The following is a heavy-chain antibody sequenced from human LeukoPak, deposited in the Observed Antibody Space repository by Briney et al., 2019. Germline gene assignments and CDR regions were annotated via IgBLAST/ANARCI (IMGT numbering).Heavy chain of an antibody. Sequence: GGSLRLSCAASGFTFSSYSMNWVRQAPGKGLEWVSSISSSSSYIYYADSVKGRFTISRDNAKNPLYLQMNSLRAEDTAVYYCARDVVVAATPGNRHFDYWGQGTLVTVSS. CDR2: ISSSSSYI. CDR1: GFTFSSYS. CDR3: ARDVVVAATPGNRHFDY. V-gene: IGHV3-21*01. D-gene: IGHD2-15*01. J-gene: IGHJ4*02.